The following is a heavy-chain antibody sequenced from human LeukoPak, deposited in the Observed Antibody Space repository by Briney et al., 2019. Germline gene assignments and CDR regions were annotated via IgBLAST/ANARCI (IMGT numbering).Heavy chain of an antibody. Sequence: PSETLSLTCTVSGGSVSSGSYYWSWIRQPPGAGLEWIGYASDSGNTNYNPSLKRRVTISVDTSKNQFSLKLSSVTAADTAVYYCARDGSTFTSGAMDVWGRGTTVTVSS. D-gene: IGHD3-3*02. CDR2: ASDSGNT. J-gene: IGHJ6*02. CDR3: ARDGSTFTSGAMDV. CDR1: GGSVSSGSYY. V-gene: IGHV4-61*01.